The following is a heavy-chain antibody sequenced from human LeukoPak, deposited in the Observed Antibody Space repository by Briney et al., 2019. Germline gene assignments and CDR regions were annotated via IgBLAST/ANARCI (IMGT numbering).Heavy chain of an antibody. J-gene: IGHJ4*02. V-gene: IGHV1-2*06. CDR3: ARFHYDSSGYYKRVDY. CDR2: INPNSGGT. CDR1: GYTFTGYY. Sequence: ASVKVSCKASGYTFTGYYMHWVRQAPGQGLEWMGRINPNSGGTNYAQKFLGRVTMTRDTSISTAYMELSRLRSDDTAVYYCARFHYDSSGYYKRVDYWGQGTLVTVSS. D-gene: IGHD3-22*01.